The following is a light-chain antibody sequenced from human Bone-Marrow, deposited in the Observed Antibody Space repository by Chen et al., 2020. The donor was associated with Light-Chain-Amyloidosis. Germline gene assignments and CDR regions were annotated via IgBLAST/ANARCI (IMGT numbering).Light chain of an antibody. Sequence: SYVLTQPSSVSVAPGQTATIACGGNNIGSTSVHWYQQTPGQAPLLVVYDDSDRPSGIPERLAGSNSGNTATLTISRVEAENEADYCCQGWDRSSDRPVFGGGTKLTVL. V-gene: IGLV3-21*02. CDR3: QGWDRSSDRPV. CDR2: DDS. J-gene: IGLJ3*02. CDR1: NIGSTS.